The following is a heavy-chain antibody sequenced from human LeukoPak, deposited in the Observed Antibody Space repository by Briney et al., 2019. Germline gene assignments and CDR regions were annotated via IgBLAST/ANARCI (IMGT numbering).Heavy chain of an antibody. Sequence: PGGSLRLSCAASGFTFSSYSMNWVRQAPGKGLEWVSSIGSTSSYIYYADSVKGRFTISRDNAKNSLPLQMNSLRAEDTAMYYCARDWVHCSGGTCSTDYWGQGTLVTVSS. J-gene: IGHJ4*02. V-gene: IGHV3-21*01. CDR3: ARDWVHCSGGTCSTDY. CDR2: IGSTSSYI. D-gene: IGHD2-15*01. CDR1: GFTFSSYS.